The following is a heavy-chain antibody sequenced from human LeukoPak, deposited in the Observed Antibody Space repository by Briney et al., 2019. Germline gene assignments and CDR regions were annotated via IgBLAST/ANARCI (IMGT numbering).Heavy chain of an antibody. Sequence: TGGSLRLSCAASGFTFNNYAMTWVRQAPGEGLQWVSAISRSGTTAYYADSVKGRFTISRNNSNNILYLQMGSLRAEDTAVYYCAKGDSQETGSYYSDYWGQGTLVTVSS. CDR3: AKGDSQETGSYYSDY. J-gene: IGHJ4*02. CDR1: GFTFNNYA. CDR2: ISRSGTTA. V-gene: IGHV3-23*01. D-gene: IGHD3-10*01.